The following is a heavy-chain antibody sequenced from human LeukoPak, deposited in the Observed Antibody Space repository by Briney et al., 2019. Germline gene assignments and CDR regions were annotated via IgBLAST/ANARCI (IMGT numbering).Heavy chain of an antibody. J-gene: IGHJ5*02. CDR1: GFTFSFYG. D-gene: IGHD3-9*01. CDR3: AKDRYYDIRARLDP. Sequence: GGSLRLSCAASGFTFSFYGIQWVREAPGKGLECVGVISDDGSTKYYSDSVKGRFTVSRDNSKDTLYLQMNSLTTEETAVYYCAKDRYYDIRARLDPWGQGPLVTVSS. V-gene: IGHV3-30*18. CDR2: ISDDGSTK.